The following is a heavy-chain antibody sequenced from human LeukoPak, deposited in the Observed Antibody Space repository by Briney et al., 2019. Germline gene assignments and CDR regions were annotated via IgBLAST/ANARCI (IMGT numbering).Heavy chain of an antibody. CDR3: AKDLRGYDMDFDY. CDR1: GFTFSNFA. J-gene: IGHJ4*02. CDR2: ISGSGIST. V-gene: IGHV3-23*01. D-gene: IGHD5-12*01. Sequence: GGSLRLSCAASGFTFSNFAMSWVRQAPGKGLEWVSSISGSGISTYYADSLKGRFTISRDNFKNTLFLQLNGLRAEDTAVYYCAKDLRGYDMDFDYWGQGTLVTVSS.